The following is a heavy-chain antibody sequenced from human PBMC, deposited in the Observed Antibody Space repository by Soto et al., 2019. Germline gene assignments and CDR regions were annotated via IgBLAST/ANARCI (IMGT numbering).Heavy chain of an antibody. CDR3: ARLSPSRTYYYSGMDV. CDR1: GFTFNDYA. CDR2: ITNIGTRA. D-gene: IGHD2-15*01. Sequence: EVQLVESGGGLAQPGGSLRLSCAASGFTFNDYAMTWVRQAPGKGLEWISTITNIGTRADYAESVKGRFTISRDHSKNALYLQMNSLRAEDTAVYFCARLSPSRTYYYSGMDVWGQGTKVTVSS. J-gene: IGHJ6*02. V-gene: IGHV3-23*04.